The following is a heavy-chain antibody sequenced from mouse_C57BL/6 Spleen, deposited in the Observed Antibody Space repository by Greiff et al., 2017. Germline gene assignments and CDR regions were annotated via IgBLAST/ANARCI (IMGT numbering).Heavy chain of an antibody. CDR2: FYPKSGDT. J-gene: IGHJ2*01. Sequence: QVQLQQSGAELARPGASVKLSCKASGYTFTSYGISWVKQSTGQGLEWIGEFYPKSGDTNYNEKFKGKATLTADKSSSTVYMELRSLTSEDSAVYFCARYSNCVDYFDYWGQGTTLTVSS. CDR3: ARYSNCVDYFDY. D-gene: IGHD2-5*01. V-gene: IGHV1-81*01. CDR1: GYTFTSYG.